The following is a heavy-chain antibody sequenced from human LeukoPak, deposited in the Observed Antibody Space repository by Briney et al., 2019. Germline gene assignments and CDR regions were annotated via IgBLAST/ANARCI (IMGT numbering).Heavy chain of an antibody. CDR3: ARGSWYNWNYGLDY. J-gene: IGHJ4*02. V-gene: IGHV4-34*01. D-gene: IGHD1-7*01. CDR1: GGSFSGYY. Sequence: SETLSLTCAVDGGSFSGYYWSWIRQPPGKGLEWIGEINHSGSTNYNPSLKSRVTISVDTSKNQFSLKLSSVTAADTAVYYCARGSWYNWNYGLDYWGQGTLVTVSS. CDR2: INHSGST.